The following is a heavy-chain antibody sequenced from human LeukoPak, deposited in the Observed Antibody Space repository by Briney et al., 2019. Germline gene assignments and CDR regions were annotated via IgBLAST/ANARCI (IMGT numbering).Heavy chain of an antibody. D-gene: IGHD3-9*01. CDR2: IYHSGST. CDR3: ARLSGYYDILTGYYYFDY. Sequence: SETLSLTCTVSGYSINSGYYWGWIRQPPGKGLEWTGSIYHSGSTYYNPSLKSLATISVDTSKKQFSLKLSSVTAADTAVYYCARLSGYYDILTGYYYFDYWGQGTLVTVSS. V-gene: IGHV4-38-2*02. CDR1: GYSINSGYY. J-gene: IGHJ4*02.